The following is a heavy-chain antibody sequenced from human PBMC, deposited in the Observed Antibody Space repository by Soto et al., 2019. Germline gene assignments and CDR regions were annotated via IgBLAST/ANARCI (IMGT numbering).Heavy chain of an antibody. J-gene: IGHJ6*02. CDR2: IYSGGST. Sequence: EVQLVESGGGLVQPGGSLRLSCAASGFTVSSNYMSWVRQAPGKGLEWVSVIYSGGSTYYADSVKGRFTISRDNSKNTLYLRMNSLRAEDTAVYYCARASRHYYYGMDVWGQGTTVTVSS. V-gene: IGHV3-66*01. CDR3: ARASRHYYYGMDV. CDR1: GFTVSSNY.